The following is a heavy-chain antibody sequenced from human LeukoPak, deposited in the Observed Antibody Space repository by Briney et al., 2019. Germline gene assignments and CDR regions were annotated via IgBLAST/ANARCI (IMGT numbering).Heavy chain of an antibody. J-gene: IGHJ4*02. CDR2: IDYDSSHI. Sequence: GGSLRLSCAASGFTFSNSAMNWVRQVPGKGLEWVPYIDYDSSHIYYAASVRGRFTISRDNARNSVYLQMNSLRVEDTAVYYCARDPLRYLRVGHYDYWGQGTLVAVSS. CDR3: ARDPLRYLRVGHYDY. D-gene: IGHD3-9*01. V-gene: IGHV3-21*01. CDR1: GFTFSNSA.